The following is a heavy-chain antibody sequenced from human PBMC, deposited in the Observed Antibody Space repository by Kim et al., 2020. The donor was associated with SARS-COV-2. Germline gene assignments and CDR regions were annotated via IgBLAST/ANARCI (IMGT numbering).Heavy chain of an antibody. D-gene: IGHD3-16*01. CDR1: GFTFSSYA. CDR3: ARETRLGEHRGGGYFDY. CDR2: ISYDGSNK. J-gene: IGHJ4*02. V-gene: IGHV3-30*04. Sequence: GGSLRLSCAASGFTFSSYAMHWVRQAPGKGLEWVAVISYDGSNKYYADSVKGRFTISRDNSKNTLYLQMNSLRAEDTAVYYCARETRLGEHRGGGYFDYWGQGTLVSVSS.